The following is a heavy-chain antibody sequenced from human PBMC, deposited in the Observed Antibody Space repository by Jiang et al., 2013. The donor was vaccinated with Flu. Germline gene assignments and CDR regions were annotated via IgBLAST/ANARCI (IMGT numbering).Heavy chain of an antibody. Sequence: LLKPSETLSLTCTVSGGSISSSSYYWGWIRQPPGKGLEWIGSIYYSGSTYYNPSLKSRVTISVDTSKNQFSLKLSSVTAADTAVYYCRLQQLGRDYYGMDVWGQGTTVTVSS. CDR3: RLQQLGRDYYGMDV. J-gene: IGHJ6*02. V-gene: IGHV4-39*01. CDR1: GGSISSSSYY. D-gene: IGHD6-13*01. CDR2: IYYSGST.